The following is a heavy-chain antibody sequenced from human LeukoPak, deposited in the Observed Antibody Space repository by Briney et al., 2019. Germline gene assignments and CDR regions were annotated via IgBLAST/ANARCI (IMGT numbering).Heavy chain of an antibody. CDR3: ARSGSYYLELSMDV. D-gene: IGHD3-10*01. CDR1: GDSVSSNSAA. Sequence: SQILSLTCAISGDSVSSNSAAWNWIRQSPSRGLEWLGRTYYRSKWYNDYAVSVKSRITINPDTFKNQFSLQLNSVTPEDTAVYYCARSGSYYLELSMDVWGQGTTVTVSS. J-gene: IGHJ6*02. V-gene: IGHV6-1*01. CDR2: TYYRSKWYN.